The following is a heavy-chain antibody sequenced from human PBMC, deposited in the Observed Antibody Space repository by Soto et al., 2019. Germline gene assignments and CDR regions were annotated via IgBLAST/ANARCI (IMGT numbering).Heavy chain of an antibody. D-gene: IGHD3-9*01. Sequence: VQLLESGGDLVQPGGSLRLSCEASGFTFSNYAMSWVRQAPGKGLEWVSVISGSGGSTNYADSAKGRFTIPRDNSMDTLYLQMTSLRAEDTAVYYCARVFYYDILTGKSYNMDVWGQGTTVIVSS. J-gene: IGHJ6*02. CDR3: ARVFYYDILTGKSYNMDV. CDR2: ISGSGGST. CDR1: GFTFSNYA. V-gene: IGHV3-23*01.